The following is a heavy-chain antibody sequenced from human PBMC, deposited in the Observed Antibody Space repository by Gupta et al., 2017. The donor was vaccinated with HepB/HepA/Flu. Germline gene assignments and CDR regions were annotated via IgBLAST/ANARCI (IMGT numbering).Heavy chain of an antibody. D-gene: IGHD3/OR15-3a*01. J-gene: IGHJ4*02. Sequence: EVQLVESGGGLVQPGGSLRLSCAASGFPFITYSMNWVRQAPGKGLELVSHISPRGHITSYAGSVKGRVTISRDNAKTSLYLQMNGLRDEDTAVYHCVRDRDWAFDYWGQGALITVSS. CDR1: GFPFITYS. V-gene: IGHV3-48*02. CDR3: VRDRDWAFDY. CDR2: ISPRGHIT.